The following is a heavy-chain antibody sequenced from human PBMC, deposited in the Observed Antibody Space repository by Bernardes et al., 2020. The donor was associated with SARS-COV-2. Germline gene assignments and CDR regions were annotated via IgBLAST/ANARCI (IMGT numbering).Heavy chain of an antibody. V-gene: IGHV1-2*02. CDR1: GYTFTGYY. J-gene: IGHJ3*02. Sequence: ASLKVSCKASGYTFTGYYMHWVRQAPGQGLEWMGWINPNSGGTNYAQKFQGRVTMTRDTSISTAYMELSRLRSDDTAVYYCSSWVDPENAFDIWGQGTMVTVSS. CDR2: INPNSGGT. CDR3: SSWVDPENAFDI. D-gene: IGHD1-26*01.